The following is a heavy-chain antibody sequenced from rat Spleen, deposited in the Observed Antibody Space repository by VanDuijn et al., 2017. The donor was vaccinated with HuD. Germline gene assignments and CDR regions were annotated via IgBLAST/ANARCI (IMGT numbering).Heavy chain of an antibody. CDR1: GFTFSDYY. V-gene: IGHV5-27*01. CDR2: ISTGGGST. J-gene: IGHJ1*01. Sequence: EVQLVESDGGLVQPGRSLKLSCAASGFTFSDYYMAWVRQAPTKGLEWVAYISTGGGSTYYRDSVKGRFTISRDNAKSTLYLQMDSLRSEDTATYYCTTGSWYFDFWGPGTMVTVSS. CDR3: TTGSWYFDF. D-gene: IGHD5-1*01.